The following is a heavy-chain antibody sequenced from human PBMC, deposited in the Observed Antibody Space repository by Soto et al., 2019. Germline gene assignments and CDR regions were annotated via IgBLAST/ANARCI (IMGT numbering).Heavy chain of an antibody. CDR3: ASDAPTGTSDY. D-gene: IGHD1-7*01. CDR2: INSDGSST. CDR1: GFTLSSYW. V-gene: IGHV3-74*01. Sequence: GGSLRLSCAASGFTLSSYWMHWVRQAPGKGLLWVSRINSDGSSTTYADSVKGRFTISRDNAKNTLYLQMNSLRPEDTAVYYCASDAPTGTSDYWGQGTLVTVSS. J-gene: IGHJ4*02.